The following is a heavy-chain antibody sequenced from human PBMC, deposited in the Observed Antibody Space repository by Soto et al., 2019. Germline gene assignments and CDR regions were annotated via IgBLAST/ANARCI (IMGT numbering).Heavy chain of an antibody. J-gene: IGHJ4*02. V-gene: IGHV1-18*04. D-gene: IGHD6-19*01. CDR2: ISAYNGNT. CDR3: ARDPVDLVVAVAGRGEPRGFDY. Sequence: ASVKVSCKASGYTFTSYGISWVRQAPGQGLEWMGWISAYNGNTNYAQKLQGRVTMTTDTSTSTAYMELRSLRSDDTAVYYCARDPVDLVVAVAGRGEPRGFDYWGQGTLVTVSS. CDR1: GYTFTSYG.